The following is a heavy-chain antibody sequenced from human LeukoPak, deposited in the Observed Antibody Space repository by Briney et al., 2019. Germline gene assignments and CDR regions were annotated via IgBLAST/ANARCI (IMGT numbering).Heavy chain of an antibody. J-gene: IGHJ6*02. CDR2: ISGSGYTT. CDR3: AKKRYEDGTSSPGYLDV. CDR1: GFTFTTFA. D-gene: IGHD1-1*01. Sequence: PGGSLRLSCAASGFTFTTFAMNWVRQVPGKGLEWVSVISGSGYTTHYADSVKGRFTISRDNFENMVYLQRNSLRAEDTAVYYCAKKRYEDGTSSPGYLDVWGQGTTVTVSS. V-gene: IGHV3-23*01.